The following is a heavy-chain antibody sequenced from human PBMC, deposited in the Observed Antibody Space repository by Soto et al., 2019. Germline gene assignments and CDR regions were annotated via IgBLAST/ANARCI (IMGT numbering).Heavy chain of an antibody. CDR3: ARDRDYIWGSYIRAFDI. Sequence: SETLSLTCAVYGGSFSGYYWSWIRQPPGKGLEWIGEINHSGSTNYNPSLKSRVTISVDTSKNQFSLKLSSVTAADTAVYYCARDRDYIWGSYIRAFDIWGQGTMVTVSS. CDR2: INHSGST. J-gene: IGHJ3*02. CDR1: GGSFSGYY. D-gene: IGHD3-16*01. V-gene: IGHV4-34*01.